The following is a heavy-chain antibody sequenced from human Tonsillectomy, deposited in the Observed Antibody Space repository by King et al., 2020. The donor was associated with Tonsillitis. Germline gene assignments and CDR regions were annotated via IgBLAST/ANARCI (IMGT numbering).Heavy chain of an antibody. J-gene: IGHJ6*03. CDR1: VGSISSYY. V-gene: IGHV4-59*12. D-gene: IGHD1-7*01. Sequence: VQLQESGPGLVKPSETLSLTCTVSVGSISSYYWSWIRQPPGKGLYCIGYIYYSGSTNYNPSLNIRVTISVDTSKNQFSLKLSSVSAADTAVNYCARDKYNWNSNYYYYYMDVWGKGTTVTVSS. CDR2: IYYSGST. CDR3: ARDKYNWNSNYYYYYMDV.